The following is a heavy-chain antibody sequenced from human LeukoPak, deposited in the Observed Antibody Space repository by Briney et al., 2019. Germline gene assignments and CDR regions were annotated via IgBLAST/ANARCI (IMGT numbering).Heavy chain of an antibody. Sequence: PGGSLRLSCAASGFTFSSYWMSWVRQSPGKGLEWVANIKQDGGEMYYVDSVKGRFTILRDNAKNALYLQMNNLRDDDTAVYYCARDKIEGATYFDYWGQGTLVTVSS. J-gene: IGHJ4*02. CDR3: ARDKIEGATYFDY. CDR2: IKQDGGEM. V-gene: IGHV3-7*01. D-gene: IGHD1-26*01. CDR1: GFTFSSYW.